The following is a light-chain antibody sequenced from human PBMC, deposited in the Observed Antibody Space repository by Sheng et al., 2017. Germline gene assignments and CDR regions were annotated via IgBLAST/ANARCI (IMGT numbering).Light chain of an antibody. Sequence: DIQLTQSPSSLSASVGDRVTLTCRASADISFNLNWYQQKPGKAPKALIYEASNLESGMPSRFSASGFGTDFTLTITSLQPEDAATYYCQQYYSLISFGGGTKVEIE. CDR1: ADISFN. CDR2: EAS. CDR3: QQYYSLIS. V-gene: IGKV1-33*01. J-gene: IGKJ4*01.